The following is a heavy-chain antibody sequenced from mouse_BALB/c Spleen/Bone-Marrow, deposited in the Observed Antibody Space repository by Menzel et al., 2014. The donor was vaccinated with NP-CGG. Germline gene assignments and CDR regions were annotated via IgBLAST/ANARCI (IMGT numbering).Heavy chain of an antibody. D-gene: IGHD2-3*01. J-gene: IGHJ4*01. Sequence: QVHVKQSGPELVKPGASVKISCKASGYAFSSSWMNWVKQRPGQGLERIGRIFPGDGDTYYNGKFKGKATLTADKSSSTAYMQLSSLTSVDSAVYFCARSDGYRAMDYWGQGTSATVSS. V-gene: IGHV1-82*01. CDR3: ARSDGYRAMDY. CDR2: IFPGDGDT. CDR1: GYAFSSSW.